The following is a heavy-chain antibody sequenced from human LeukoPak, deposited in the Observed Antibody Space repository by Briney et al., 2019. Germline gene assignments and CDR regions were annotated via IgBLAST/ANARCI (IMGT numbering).Heavy chain of an antibody. CDR3: ARGAPVAATRGMDV. Sequence: SQTLSLTCAISGDSVSSNSATWNWVRQSPSRGLEWLGRTYYRSRWYNDYAVSVKSRITINPDPSKNQFSLQLNSVTPEDTAVYYCARGAPVAATRGMDVWGQGTTVTVSS. J-gene: IGHJ6*02. CDR2: TYYRSRWYN. D-gene: IGHD6-19*01. CDR1: GDSVSSNSAT. V-gene: IGHV6-1*01.